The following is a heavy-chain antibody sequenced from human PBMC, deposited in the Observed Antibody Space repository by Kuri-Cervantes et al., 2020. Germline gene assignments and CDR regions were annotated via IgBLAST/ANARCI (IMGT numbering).Heavy chain of an antibody. CDR2: ISYDGSNA. D-gene: IGHD3-10*01. J-gene: IGHJ6*02. CDR3: ARDGVRKVRGVIHYYGMDV. V-gene: IGHV3-30-3*01. CDR1: GFTFSSYA. Sequence: GESLKISCAASGFTFSSYAMHWVRQAPGKGLEWVAVISYDGSNAYYADSVKGRFTISRDDSENTLYLRMNSLRAEDTAVYYCARDGVRKVRGVIHYYGMDVWGQGTTVTVSS.